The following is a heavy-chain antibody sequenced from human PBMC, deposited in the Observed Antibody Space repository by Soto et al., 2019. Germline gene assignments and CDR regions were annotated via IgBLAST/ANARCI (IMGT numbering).Heavy chain of an antibody. CDR1: GGSIDSGDYY. Sequence: SETLSLTCTVSGGSIDSGDYYWSWIRQPPGKGLEWIGYVYYSGTTNYNPFLKSRVTLSLDKSKNQFSLKMNSVTAADTAVYYCARDVSATPTYFDPWGQGTLVTV. D-gene: IGHD2-15*01. CDR3: ARDVSATPTYFDP. J-gene: IGHJ5*02. V-gene: IGHV4-61*08. CDR2: VYYSGTT.